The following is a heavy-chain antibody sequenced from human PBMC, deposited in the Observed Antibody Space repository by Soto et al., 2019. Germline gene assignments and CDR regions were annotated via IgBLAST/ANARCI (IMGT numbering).Heavy chain of an antibody. J-gene: IGHJ6*02. V-gene: IGHV4-34*01. CDR2: INHSRST. CDR3: ARSPGNYEEAYYYAMDV. D-gene: IGHD4-4*01. CDR1: GGSYGGYY. Sequence: SETLSLTCAVYGGSYGGYYWSWIRQPPGKGLEWIGEINHSRSTNYNPSLKSRVAISVDPSKSQFSLERRAGTAADTAVYYCARSPGNYEEAYYYAMDVWGQGTTVTVSS.